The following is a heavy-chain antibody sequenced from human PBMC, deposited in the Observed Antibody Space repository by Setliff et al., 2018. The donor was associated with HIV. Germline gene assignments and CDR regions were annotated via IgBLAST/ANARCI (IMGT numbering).Heavy chain of an antibody. Sequence: PGGSLRLSCAASVFTFNNYGMNWVRQAPGKGLEWVAFIRYDGSQKYYVDSVKGRFTISRDNSKNTLYLHMNSLRVEDTAVYYCANGYSYGYDAFDIWGQGTMVTV. CDR2: IRYDGSQK. V-gene: IGHV3-30*02. CDR1: VFTFNNYG. D-gene: IGHD5-18*01. CDR3: ANGYSYGYDAFDI. J-gene: IGHJ3*02.